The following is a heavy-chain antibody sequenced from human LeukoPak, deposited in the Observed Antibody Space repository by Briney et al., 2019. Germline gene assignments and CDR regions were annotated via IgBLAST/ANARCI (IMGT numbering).Heavy chain of an antibody. V-gene: IGHV1-58*02. CDR2: IVVGSGDT. J-gene: IGHJ4*02. CDR3: AAILHPFDY. Sequence: GASVKVSCKASGYTFTSYAMNWVRQAPGQGLEWMGWIVVGSGDTKYAESFQERVTITRDMSTSTAYMELTSLTSEDTAVYYCAAILHPFDYWGQGTLVTVSS. D-gene: IGHD2-21*01. CDR1: GYTFTSYA.